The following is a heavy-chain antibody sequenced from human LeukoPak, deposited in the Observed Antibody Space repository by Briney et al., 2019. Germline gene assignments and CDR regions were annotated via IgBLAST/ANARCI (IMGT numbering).Heavy chain of an antibody. CDR2: IKQYGSEE. CDR3: ARASATVTTKNYFDY. Sequence: GGSLRLSXAASGFTFSSYWMSWVRQAPGKGLEWVANIKQYGSEEYYVDSVKGRFTISRDNAKNSLYLQMNSLRAEDTAVYYCARASATVTTKNYFDYWGQGTLVTVSS. V-gene: IGHV3-7*01. D-gene: IGHD4-11*01. CDR1: GFTFSSYW. J-gene: IGHJ4*02.